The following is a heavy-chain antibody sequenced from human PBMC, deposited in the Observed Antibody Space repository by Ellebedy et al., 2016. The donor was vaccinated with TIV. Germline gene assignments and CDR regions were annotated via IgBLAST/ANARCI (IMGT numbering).Heavy chain of an antibody. Sequence: PGGSLRLSCTGSGFTFSNAWVNWVRQAPGKGLEWVALMWSDGSEEYYAASVKGRFTLSRDNSKNTLYLQMNSLTAKDTAVYYCAREVPGGQGDMDVWGQGTTVTVSS. CDR1: GFTFSNAW. CDR2: MWSDGSEE. CDR3: AREVPGGQGDMDV. V-gene: IGHV3-33*08. D-gene: IGHD2-2*01. J-gene: IGHJ6*02.